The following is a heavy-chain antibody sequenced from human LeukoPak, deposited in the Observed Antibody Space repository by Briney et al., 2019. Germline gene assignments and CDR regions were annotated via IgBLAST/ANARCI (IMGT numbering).Heavy chain of an antibody. V-gene: IGHV3-30*04. Sequence: GGSLRLSCAASGFTFSSYAMHWVRQAPGKGLEWVAVISYDGSNKYHADSVKGRFTISRDNSKNTLYLQMNSLRAEDTAVYYCARDSGSFDYWGQGTLVTVSS. CDR1: GFTFSSYA. CDR2: ISYDGSNK. CDR3: ARDSGSFDY. J-gene: IGHJ4*02. D-gene: IGHD1-26*01.